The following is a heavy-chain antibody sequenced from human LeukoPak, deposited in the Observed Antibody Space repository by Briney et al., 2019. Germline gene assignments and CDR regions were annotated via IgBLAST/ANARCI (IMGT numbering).Heavy chain of an antibody. V-gene: IGHV1-2*02. CDR1: GYTFTDYY. Sequence: ASVKVSCKASGYTFTDYYILWLRQAPGQGREWVGWINPHSGGTNFAQRFQGRVTMTRDTSISTVYMELTRLTSDDTAVYYCATVPCVISSCSPDIWFDPWGQGTLVTVSS. CDR3: ATVPCVISSCSPDIWFDP. CDR2: INPHSGGT. J-gene: IGHJ5*02. D-gene: IGHD2-2*01.